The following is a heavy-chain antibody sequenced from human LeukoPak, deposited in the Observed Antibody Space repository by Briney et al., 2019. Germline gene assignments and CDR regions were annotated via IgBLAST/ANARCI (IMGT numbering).Heavy chain of an antibody. V-gene: IGHV1-2*02. J-gene: IGHJ6*02. D-gene: IGHD3-9*01. Sequence: GASVKLSCKASGYTFTGYYMHWVRHAPGQGLEWMGGINPKSGDANYAQNFQGRVTMTRDTSINKAFMELTRLKSDDTAVYYCSRGRDLLIAAVGMDGWGQGTTVTVS. CDR1: GYTFTGYY. CDR3: SRGRDLLIAAVGMDG. CDR2: INPKSGDA.